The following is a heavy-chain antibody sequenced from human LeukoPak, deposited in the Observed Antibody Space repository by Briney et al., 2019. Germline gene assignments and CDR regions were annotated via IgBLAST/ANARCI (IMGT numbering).Heavy chain of an antibody. CDR2: ISAYNGNT. J-gene: IGHJ4*02. Sequence: ASVKVSCKASGYTFTSYGISWVRQAPGQGLEWMGWISAYNGNTNYAQKLQGRVTMTTDTCTSTAYMELRSLRSDDTAVYYCARANYDSSGYYFDYWGQGTLVTVSS. CDR3: ARANYDSSGYYFDY. CDR1: GYTFTSYG. V-gene: IGHV1-18*01. D-gene: IGHD3-22*01.